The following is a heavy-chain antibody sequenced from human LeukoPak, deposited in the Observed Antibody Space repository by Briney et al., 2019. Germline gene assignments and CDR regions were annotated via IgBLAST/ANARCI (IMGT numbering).Heavy chain of an antibody. D-gene: IGHD1-26*01. Sequence: SEALSLTCTVSGCSISSSSYYWGWIRQPPGKGLEWIGSIYYSGSTYYNPSLKSRVTISVDTSKNQFSLKLSSVTAADTAVYYCARRSSGATRYYFDYWAREPWSPSP. V-gene: IGHV4-39*01. CDR3: ARRSSGATRYYFDY. CDR1: GCSISSSSYY. CDR2: IYYSGST. J-gene: IGHJ4*02.